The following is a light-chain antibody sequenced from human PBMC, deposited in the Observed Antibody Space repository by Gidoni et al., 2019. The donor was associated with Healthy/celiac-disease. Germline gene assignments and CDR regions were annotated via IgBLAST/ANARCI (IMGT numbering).Light chain of an antibody. CDR1: QSISSY. V-gene: IGKV1-39*01. Sequence: DIQMTQSPSSLSASVGDTVTITCRASQSISSYLNWYQQKPGKAPKLLIYAASSLQSGVPSRFSGRGSGTDFTLTISSLQPEDFATYYCQQSYSTLYTFGQGTKLEIK. CDR2: AAS. CDR3: QQSYSTLYT. J-gene: IGKJ2*01.